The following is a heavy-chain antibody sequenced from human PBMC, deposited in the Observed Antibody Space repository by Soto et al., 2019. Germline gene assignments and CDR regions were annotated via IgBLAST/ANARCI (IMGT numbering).Heavy chain of an antibody. CDR2: INHSGST. Sequence: WGTLSLTCTVYGGSFSGYHLSWIRQPPGKGLEWIGEINHSGSTNYNPSLKSRVTISVDTSKNQFSLKLSSVTAADTAVYYCASGRILPLYKSGTATWGKETLSTVSS. V-gene: IGHV4-34*01. D-gene: IGHD1-1*01. J-gene: IGHJ5*02. CDR3: ASGRILPLYKSGTAT. CDR1: GGSFSGYH.